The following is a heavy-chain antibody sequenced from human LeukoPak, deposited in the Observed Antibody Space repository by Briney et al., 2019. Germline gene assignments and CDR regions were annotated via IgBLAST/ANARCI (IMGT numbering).Heavy chain of an antibody. CDR3: ARGLYDILTGYCSHYFDY. CDR1: GYTFTGYY. Sequence: GASVKVSCKASGYTFTGYYMHWVRQAPGQGLEWMGWINPNSGGTNYAQKFQGRVTMTRDTSISTAYMELSRLRSDDTAVYYCARGLYDILTGYCSHYFDYWGQGTLVTVSS. V-gene: IGHV1-2*02. J-gene: IGHJ4*02. D-gene: IGHD3-9*01. CDR2: INPNSGGT.